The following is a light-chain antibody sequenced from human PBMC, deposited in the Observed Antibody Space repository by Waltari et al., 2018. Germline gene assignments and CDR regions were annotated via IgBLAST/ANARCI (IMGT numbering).Light chain of an antibody. J-gene: IGKJ4*01. CDR2: AAS. CDR1: QGISSY. V-gene: IGKV1-9*01. CDR3: QQLNSYPLT. Sequence: DIQLTQSPSFLSASVGDRVTITFRASQGISSYLAWYQHKPGKAPKLRIYAASTLQSGVPSRFSGSGSGTEFTLTISSLQPDDFATYYCQQLNSYPLTFGGGTKVEIK.